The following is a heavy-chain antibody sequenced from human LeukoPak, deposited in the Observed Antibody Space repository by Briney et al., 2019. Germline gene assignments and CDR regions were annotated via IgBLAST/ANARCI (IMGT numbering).Heavy chain of an antibody. Sequence: GESLRLSCAASGITFSSYTMNWVRQAPGKGLEWVAYIRYDGSNKYYADSVKGRFTISRDISKNTLYLQMNSLRAEDTAVYYCAKDRVFELWFEEASPYYFDYWGQGTLVTVSS. V-gene: IGHV3-30*02. D-gene: IGHD3-10*01. CDR3: AKDRVFELWFEEASPYYFDY. J-gene: IGHJ4*02. CDR1: GITFSSYT. CDR2: IRYDGSNK.